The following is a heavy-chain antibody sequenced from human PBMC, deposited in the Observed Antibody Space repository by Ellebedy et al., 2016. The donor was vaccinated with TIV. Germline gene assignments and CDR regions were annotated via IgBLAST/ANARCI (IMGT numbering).Heavy chain of an antibody. CDR1: GGTFSSYA. CDR3: ARGFRYGSGRWPLDY. D-gene: IGHD4-23*01. J-gene: IGHJ4*02. Sequence: AASVKVSCKASGGTFSSYAISWVRQAPGQGLEWMGRIIPILGIANYAQKFQGRVTMTLDTSTSTGYMELRSLRSDDTAVYYCARGFRYGSGRWPLDYWGQGTLVTVSS. CDR2: IIPILGIA. V-gene: IGHV1-69*04.